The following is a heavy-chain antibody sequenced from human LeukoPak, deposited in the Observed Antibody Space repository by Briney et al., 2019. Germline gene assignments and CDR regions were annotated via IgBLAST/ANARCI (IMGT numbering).Heavy chain of an antibody. CDR2: ISYDGSNK. CDR1: GFTFSSYA. CDR3: ARGYCSSTSCYDDAFDI. J-gene: IGHJ3*02. V-gene: IGHV3-30*14. D-gene: IGHD2-2*01. Sequence: GGTLRLSCAASGFTFSSYAMHWVRQAPGKGLEGVAVISYDGSNKYYADSVKGRFTISRDNSKNTLYLQMNSLRAEDTAVYYCARGYCSSTSCYDDAFDIWGQGTMVTVSS.